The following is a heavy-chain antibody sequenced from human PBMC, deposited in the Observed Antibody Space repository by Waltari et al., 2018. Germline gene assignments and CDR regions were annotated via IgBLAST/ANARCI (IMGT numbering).Heavy chain of an antibody. V-gene: IGHV3-33*06. J-gene: IGHJ4*02. D-gene: IGHD6-19*01. Sequence: QVQLVESGGGVVQPGRSLRLSCAASGFTFSSYGMHWVRQAPGKGLEWVAVIWYDGSNKYYADSVKGRFTISRDNSKNTRYLQMNSLRAEDTAVYYCAKERRRSSGWYDYWGQGTLVTVSS. CDR2: IWYDGSNK. CDR1: GFTFSSYG. CDR3: AKERRRSSGWYDY.